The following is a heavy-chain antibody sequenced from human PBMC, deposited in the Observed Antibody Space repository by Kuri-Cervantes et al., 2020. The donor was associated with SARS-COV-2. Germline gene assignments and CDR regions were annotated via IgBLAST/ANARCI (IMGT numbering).Heavy chain of an antibody. Sequence: SETLSLTCTVSGGSISSSSYYWGWIRQPPGKGLEWIGSIYYSGSTYYNPSLKSRVTMSVDTSKNQFSLKLSSVTAADTAVYYCARDYGLDPWGQGTLVTVSS. CDR1: GGSISSSSYY. V-gene: IGHV4-39*07. CDR2: IYYSGST. D-gene: IGHD3-16*01. J-gene: IGHJ5*02. CDR3: ARDYGLDP.